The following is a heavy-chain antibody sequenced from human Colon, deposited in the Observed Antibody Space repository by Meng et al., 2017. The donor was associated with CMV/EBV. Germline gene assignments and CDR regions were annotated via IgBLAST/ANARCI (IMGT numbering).Heavy chain of an antibody. V-gene: IGHV3-7*04. J-gene: IGHJ4*01. CDR3: TRGHYDGF. CDR1: GFTFRNSA. CDR2: IKEDGSEK. D-gene: IGHD3-22*01. Sequence: GESLKISCVASGFTFRNSAMRWVRQAPGKGLEWVANIKEDGSEKYYVDSVKGRFTISRDNAKDSLYLQMNSLRVDDTAVYYCTRGHYDGFWGHGTRVTVSS.